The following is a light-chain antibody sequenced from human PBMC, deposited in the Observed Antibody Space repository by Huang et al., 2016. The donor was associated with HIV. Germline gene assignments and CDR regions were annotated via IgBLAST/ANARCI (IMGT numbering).Light chain of an antibody. CDR1: QSVINN. V-gene: IGKV3D-15*01. CDR3: QQYSLWPPT. CDR2: GAS. Sequence: EIVMTQSPATLSVSPGERATLSCRASQSVINNYLAWYQQKGGQAPRLLIYGASTRATGVPDRFSGSGSGTDFSLTISSLQSEDVAVYYCQQYSLWPPTFGQGTKVEIK. J-gene: IGKJ1*01.